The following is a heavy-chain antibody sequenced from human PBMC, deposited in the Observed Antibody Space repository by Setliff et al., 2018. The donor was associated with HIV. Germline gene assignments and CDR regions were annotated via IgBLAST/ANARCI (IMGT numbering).Heavy chain of an antibody. CDR2: IYYSGST. CDR3: ASLTTDRFLEWLFVY. D-gene: IGHD3-3*01. J-gene: IGHJ4*02. Sequence: PSETLSLTCAVSGDSITSSNWWSWVRQSPGKGLEWIGEIYYSGSTYYNPSLKTRVTISVDTSKNQFSLKLSSVTAADTAVYYCASLTTDRFLEWLFVYWGQGTLVTVSS. V-gene: IGHV4-4*02. CDR1: GDSITSSNW.